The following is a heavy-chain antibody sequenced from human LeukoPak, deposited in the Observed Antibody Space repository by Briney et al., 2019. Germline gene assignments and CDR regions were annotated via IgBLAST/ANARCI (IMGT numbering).Heavy chain of an antibody. V-gene: IGHV4-39*07. CDR3: ARGGYYDSSGPD. D-gene: IGHD3-22*01. CDR1: GGSISSSSYY. J-gene: IGHJ4*02. Sequence: SETLSLTCTVSGGSISSSSYYWGWIRQPPGKGLEWIGSIYYSGSTYYNPSLKSRVTISVDTSKNQFSLKLSSVTAADTAVYYCARGGYYDSSGPDWGQGTLVTVSS. CDR2: IYYSGST.